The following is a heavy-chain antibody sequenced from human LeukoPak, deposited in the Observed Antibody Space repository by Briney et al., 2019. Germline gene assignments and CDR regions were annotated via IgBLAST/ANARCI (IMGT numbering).Heavy chain of an antibody. V-gene: IGHV4-61*02. CDR1: GFSISSGSYY. J-gene: IGHJ4*02. Sequence: NSSETLSLTCTVSGFSISSGSYYWSWIRQPAGKGLEWIGRIYTSGSTNYNPSLKSRVTISVDTSKNQFSLKLSSVTAADTAVYYCARGNYGSGSNYFDYWGQGTLVTVSS. CDR3: ARGNYGSGSNYFDY. D-gene: IGHD3-10*01. CDR2: IYTSGST.